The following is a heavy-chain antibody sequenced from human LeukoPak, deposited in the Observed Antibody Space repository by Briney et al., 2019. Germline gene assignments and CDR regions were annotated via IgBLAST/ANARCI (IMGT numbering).Heavy chain of an antibody. J-gene: IGHJ4*02. D-gene: IGHD3-10*01. Sequence: GASVKVSCKASGYTFTSYGISWVRQAPGQGLEWMGWSSAYNGKTNYAQKLHGRVTITPETSTSTAYMELRSLRSDDTAVYYCARGYGSGSYYHSYYFDYWGQGTLVTVSS. CDR3: ARGYGSGSYYHSYYFDY. CDR1: GYTFTSYG. CDR2: SSAYNGKT. V-gene: IGHV1-18*04.